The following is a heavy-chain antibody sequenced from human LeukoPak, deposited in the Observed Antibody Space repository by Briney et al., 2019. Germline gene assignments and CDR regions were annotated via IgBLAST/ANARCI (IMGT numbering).Heavy chain of an antibody. J-gene: IGHJ4*02. V-gene: IGHV1-18*01. CDR1: GYTFTSYG. CDR3: ARAIYVLSFWTYFDY. CDR2: ISAYNGNT. Sequence: ASVKVSCKASGYTFTSYGISWVRQAPGQGLEWMGWISAYNGNTNYAQKLQGRVTMTTDTSTSTAYMELRSLRSDDTAVYYCARAIYVLSFWTYFDYWGQGTLVTVSS. D-gene: IGHD3/OR15-3a*01.